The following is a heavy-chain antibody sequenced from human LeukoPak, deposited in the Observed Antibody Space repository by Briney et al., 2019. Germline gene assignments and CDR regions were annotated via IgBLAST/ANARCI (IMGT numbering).Heavy chain of an antibody. CDR2: IKQDGSEK. D-gene: IGHD6-13*01. CDR3: ASVNRAPSHSSSWSKHAFDY. J-gene: IGHJ4*02. V-gene: IGHV3-7*01. Sequence: PGGSLRLSCAASGFTFSSYWMTWVRQAPGKGLEWVANIKQDGSEKYYVDSVKGRFTISRDNSKNTLYLQMNSLRAEDTAVYYCASVNRAPSHSSSWSKHAFDYWGQGTLVTVSS. CDR1: GFTFSSYW.